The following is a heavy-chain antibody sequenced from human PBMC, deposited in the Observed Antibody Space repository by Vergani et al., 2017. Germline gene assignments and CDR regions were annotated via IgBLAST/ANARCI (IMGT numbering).Heavy chain of an antibody. CDR1: GFTFSSYW. V-gene: IGHV3-7*03. CDR3: AEGPAPFWSGYSGHYYGMDV. J-gene: IGHJ6*02. D-gene: IGHD3-3*01. Sequence: EVQLVESGGGLVKPGGSLRLSCAASGFTFSSYWMSWVRQAPGKGLEWVANIKQDGSEKYYVDSVKGRFTISRDNAKNSLYLQMNSLRAEDTAVYYCAEGPAPFWSGYSGHYYGMDVWGQGTTVTVSS. CDR2: IKQDGSEK.